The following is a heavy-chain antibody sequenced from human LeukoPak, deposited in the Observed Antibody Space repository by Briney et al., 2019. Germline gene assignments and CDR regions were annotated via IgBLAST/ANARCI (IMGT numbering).Heavy chain of an antibody. D-gene: IGHD2-2*01. V-gene: IGHV3-73*01. J-gene: IGHJ6*03. Sequence: GGSLRLSCAASGFTFSGSAMHWVRQASGKGLEWVGRIRSKANSYATAYAASVKGRFTISRDDSKNTAYLQMNSLKTEDTAVYYCTRAWFYCSSTSCYGGYYYYYMDVWGKGTTVTVSS. CDR2: IRSKANSYAT. CDR3: TRAWFYCSSTSCYGGYYYYYMDV. CDR1: GFTFSGSA.